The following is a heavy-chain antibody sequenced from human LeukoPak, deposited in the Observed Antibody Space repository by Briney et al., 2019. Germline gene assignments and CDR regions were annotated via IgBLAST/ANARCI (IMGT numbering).Heavy chain of an antibody. J-gene: IGHJ4*02. V-gene: IGHV4-39*01. D-gene: IGHD3-10*01. Sequence: SETLSLTCSVSGGSISSSTYHWGWIRQSPGKGLEWIGSIDYSGTTYYNPSLKSRVTTSVDTSKNQFFLKLTSVTPGDTAVYYCARLGSGSYFVYWGQGTLVTVSS. CDR2: IDYSGTT. CDR3: ARLGSGSYFVY. CDR1: GGSISSSTYH.